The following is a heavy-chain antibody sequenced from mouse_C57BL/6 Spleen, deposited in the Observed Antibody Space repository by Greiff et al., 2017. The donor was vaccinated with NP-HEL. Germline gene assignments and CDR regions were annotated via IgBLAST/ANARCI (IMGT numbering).Heavy chain of an antibody. CDR2: IYPGDGDT. J-gene: IGHJ4*01. V-gene: IGHV1-82*01. D-gene: IGHD4-1*01. CDR3: ARKLGYAMDY. Sequence: VQLQQSGPELVKPGASVKISCKASGYAFSSSWMNWVKQRPGKGLEWIGRIYPGDGDTNYNGKFKGKATLTADKSSSTAYMQLSSLTSEDSAVYFCARKLGYAMDYWGQRTSVTVSS. CDR1: GYAFSSSW.